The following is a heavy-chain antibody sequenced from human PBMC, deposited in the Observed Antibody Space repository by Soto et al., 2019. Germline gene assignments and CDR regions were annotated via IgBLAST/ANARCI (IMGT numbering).Heavy chain of an antibody. V-gene: IGHV4-59*01. CDR3: ARGDSNYYYFYCMDV. CDR2: IYYSGRS. Sequence: SETLSLTCTVSGGSISSYYWSWIRQPPGKGLEWIGYIYYSGRSNYNPSLKSRVTISVDTSKNQFSLILSSVTAADTAVYYCARGDSNYYYFYCMDVWGKGTTVTVSS. CDR1: GGSISSYY. J-gene: IGHJ6*03.